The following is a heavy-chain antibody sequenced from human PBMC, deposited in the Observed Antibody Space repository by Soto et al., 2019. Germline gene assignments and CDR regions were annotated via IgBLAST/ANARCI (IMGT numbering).Heavy chain of an antibody. CDR3: ARDDGSGSPANY. CDR1: GFTFSSYG. J-gene: IGHJ4*02. CDR2: IWYDGSNK. D-gene: IGHD3-10*01. V-gene: IGHV3-33*01. Sequence: QVQLVESGGGVVQPGRSLRLSCAASGFTFSSYGMHWVRQAPGKGLEWVAVIWYDGSNKYYADSVKGRFTISRDNSKNTLYPQMNSLRAEDTAVYYCARDDGSGSPANYWGQGTLVTVSS.